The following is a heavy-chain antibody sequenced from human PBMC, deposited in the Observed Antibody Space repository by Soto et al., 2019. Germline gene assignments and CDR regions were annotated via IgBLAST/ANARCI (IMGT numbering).Heavy chain of an antibody. V-gene: IGHV3-30*18. CDR1: GFMFSGYG. J-gene: IGHJ5*02. Sequence: QVKLVESGGGVVQPGDSLRLSCAASGFMFSGYGMHWIRQAPGKGLEWVAVISHDGSEKYYGDSVKGRCTVSRDNSNNTLFLQIDSLRAEDTAVYYCAKLVGGVKAIGAPGDWLDPWGQGTLVTVSS. CDR2: ISHDGSEK. D-gene: IGHD3-3*01. CDR3: AKLVGGVKAIGAPGDWLDP.